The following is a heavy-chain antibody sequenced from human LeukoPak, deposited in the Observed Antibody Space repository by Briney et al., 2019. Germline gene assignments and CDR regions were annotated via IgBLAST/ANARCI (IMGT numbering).Heavy chain of an antibody. CDR3: ARIFTILDAFDI. J-gene: IGHJ3*02. CDR2: ISAYNRNT. CDR1: GYTFTSYG. Sequence: ASVKVSCKASGYTFTSYGISWVRQAPGQELEWMGWISAYNRNTNYAQKLQGRVTMTTDTSTSAAYMELRSLRSDDTAVYYCARIFTILDAFDIWGQGTMVTVSS. D-gene: IGHD3-10*01. V-gene: IGHV1-18*01.